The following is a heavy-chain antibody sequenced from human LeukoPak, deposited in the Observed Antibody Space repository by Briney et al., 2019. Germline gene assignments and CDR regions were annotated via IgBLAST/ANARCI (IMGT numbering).Heavy chain of an antibody. D-gene: IGHD1-26*01. Sequence: PSETLSLICTVSGGSISSYYWSWIRQPPGKGLEWIGYIYYSGSTNYNPSLKSRVTISVDTSKNQFSLKLSSVPAADTAVYYCARYSGSYSFDYWGQGTLVTVSS. CDR2: IYYSGST. CDR3: ARYSGSYSFDY. CDR1: GGSISSYY. J-gene: IGHJ4*02. V-gene: IGHV4-59*01.